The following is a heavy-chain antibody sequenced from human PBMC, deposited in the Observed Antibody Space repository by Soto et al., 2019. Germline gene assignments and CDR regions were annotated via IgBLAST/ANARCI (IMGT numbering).Heavy chain of an antibody. CDR1: GGSISGYY. CDR2: ISYSGST. CDR3: ARDFDSANAFDI. V-gene: IGHV4-59*01. J-gene: IGHJ3*02. Sequence: ASETLSLTCTVSGGSISGYYWSWIRQPPGKGLEWIGYISYSGSTNYNPSLKSRVTISVDPSKNQFSLRLTSVTAADTAVYYCARDFDSANAFDILSQGTMVTVSS. D-gene: IGHD3-9*01.